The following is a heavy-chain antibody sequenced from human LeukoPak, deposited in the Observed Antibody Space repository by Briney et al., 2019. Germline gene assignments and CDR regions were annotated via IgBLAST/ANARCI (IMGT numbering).Heavy chain of an antibody. J-gene: IGHJ6*03. D-gene: IGHD6-13*01. CDR3: AKQPVGSSYFAGYYYMDV. CDR1: GFTFSSYA. CDR2: ISGSGGST. V-gene: IGHV3-23*01. Sequence: GGSLRLSCAASGFTFSSYAMSWVRQAPGKGLEWVSAISGSGGSTYYADSVKGRFTISRDNSKNTLYLQMNSLRAEDTAVYYCAKQPVGSSYFAGYYYMDVWGKGTTVTVSS.